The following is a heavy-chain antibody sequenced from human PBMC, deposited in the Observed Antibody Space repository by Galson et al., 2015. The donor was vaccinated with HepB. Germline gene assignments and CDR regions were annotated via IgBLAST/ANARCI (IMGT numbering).Heavy chain of an antibody. J-gene: IGHJ4*02. CDR2: IWYDGTNK. V-gene: IGHV3-33*01. Sequence: SLRLSCAASGFTFSNSGMHWVRQAPGKGLEWVAVIWYDGTNKYYADSVKGRFTISRDNSKNTMYLQVNSMGDEDTAVYYCVRDGGRSGWDYYFDYWGQGTLVTVSS. D-gene: IGHD6-19*01. CDR3: VRDGGRSGWDYYFDY. CDR1: GFTFSNSG.